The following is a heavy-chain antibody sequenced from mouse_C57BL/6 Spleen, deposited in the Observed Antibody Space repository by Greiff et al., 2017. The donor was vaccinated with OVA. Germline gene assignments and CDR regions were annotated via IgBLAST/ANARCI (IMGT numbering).Heavy chain of an antibody. V-gene: IGHV5-17*01. CDR3: AREGSSDYAMDY. CDR1: GFTFSDYG. D-gene: IGHD3-2*02. CDR2: ISSGSSTI. J-gene: IGHJ4*01. Sequence: EVKLMESGGGLVKPGGSLKLSCAASGFTFSDYGMHWVRQAPEKGLEWVAYISSGSSTIYYADTVKGRFTISRDNAKNTLFLQMTSLRSEDTAMYYCAREGSSDYAMDYWGQGTSVTVSS.